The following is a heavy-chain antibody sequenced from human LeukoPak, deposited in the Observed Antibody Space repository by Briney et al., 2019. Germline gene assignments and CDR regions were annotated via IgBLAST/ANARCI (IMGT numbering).Heavy chain of an antibody. CDR2: INPDSGGT. CDR3: ARERGDDYGGIDFDY. V-gene: IGHV1-2*02. CDR1: GYTFSDYY. Sequence: ASVKVSCKASGYTFSDYYMHWVRQAPGQGLEWMGWINPDSGGTKYAQKFQDRVTMTSDTSISTAYMELSRLRSDDTAVYYCARERGDDYGGIDFDYWGQGTLVTVSS. J-gene: IGHJ4*02. D-gene: IGHD4-23*01.